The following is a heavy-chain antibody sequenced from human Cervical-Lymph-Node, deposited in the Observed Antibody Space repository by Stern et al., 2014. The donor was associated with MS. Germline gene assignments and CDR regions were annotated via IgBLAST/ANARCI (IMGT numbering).Heavy chain of an antibody. J-gene: IGHJ1*01. V-gene: IGHV1-46*03. CDR2: VHPTDGRT. CDR1: GDTFASYP. CDR3: ANPLPYAN. D-gene: IGHD4-17*01. Sequence: QVQLVQSGAEVKKPGASVKVSCKASGDTFASYPIHWLRQAPGQGPVWMGIVHPTDGRTTYAQTFQGRVTMTRDTSTRTVYMELSSLKAEDTAMYFCANPLPYANWGQGTRVTAS.